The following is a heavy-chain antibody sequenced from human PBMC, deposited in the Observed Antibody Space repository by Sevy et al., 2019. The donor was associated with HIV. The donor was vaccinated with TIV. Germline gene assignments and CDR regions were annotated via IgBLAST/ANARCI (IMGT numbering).Heavy chain of an antibody. D-gene: IGHD3-10*01. V-gene: IGHV1-18*01. CDR1: GFSFSSYG. Sequence: ASVKVSCKASGFSFSSYGFTWVRQAPGQGLEWMGWIGVYNGNSNSAQRLQGRVTLTTDTSTSTVYMELSGLKSDDTAVYYCARVPTYYYGSSTYFDYWGQEPQSPSPQ. CDR2: IGVYNGNS. J-gene: IGHJ4*01. CDR3: ARVPTYYYGSSTYFDY.